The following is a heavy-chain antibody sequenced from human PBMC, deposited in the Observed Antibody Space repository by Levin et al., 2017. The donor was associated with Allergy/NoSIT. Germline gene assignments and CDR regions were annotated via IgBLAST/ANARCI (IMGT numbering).Heavy chain of an antibody. Sequence: GGSLRLSCAASGFTVSSYALSWVRQAPGKGLEWVSAISGGGRSTFYADSVKGRFTISRDNSKNTLYLQMNSLRVEDTAVYYCAKDKVDILTGYSNFDYWGQGTLVTVSS. V-gene: IGHV3-23*01. D-gene: IGHD3-9*01. CDR2: ISGGGRST. J-gene: IGHJ4*02. CDR1: GFTVSSYA. CDR3: AKDKVDILTGYSNFDY.